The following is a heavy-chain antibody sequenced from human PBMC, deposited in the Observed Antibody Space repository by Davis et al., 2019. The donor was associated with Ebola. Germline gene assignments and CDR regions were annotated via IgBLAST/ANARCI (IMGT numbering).Heavy chain of an antibody. V-gene: IGHV3-11*04. CDR1: GFTFSDYY. CDR2: ISSSGSTI. Sequence: GESLKISCAASGFTFSDYYMSWIRQAPGKGLEWVSYISSSGSTIYYADSVKGRFTISRDNAQNSLFLQINSLGDEDTAVYYCARDFNRDYYDTSAYFDYWGQGTLVTVSS. D-gene: IGHD3-22*01. CDR3: ARDFNRDYYDTSAYFDY. J-gene: IGHJ4*02.